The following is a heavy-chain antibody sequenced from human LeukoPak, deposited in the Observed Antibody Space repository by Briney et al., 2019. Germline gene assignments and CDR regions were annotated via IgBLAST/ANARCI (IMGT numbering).Heavy chain of an antibody. Sequence: PGGSLRLSCAASGFTFSSYAMSWVRQAPGKGLEWVSGISGSGGSTYYADSVKGRFTISRDNSKNTVHLQMNSLRAEDTAVYYCARAYSSSWYDYWGQGTLVTVSS. J-gene: IGHJ4*02. V-gene: IGHV3-23*01. CDR2: ISGSGGST. CDR1: GFTFSSYA. D-gene: IGHD6-13*01. CDR3: ARAYSSSWYDY.